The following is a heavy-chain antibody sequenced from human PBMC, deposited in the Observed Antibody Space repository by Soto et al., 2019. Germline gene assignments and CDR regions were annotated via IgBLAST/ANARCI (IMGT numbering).Heavy chain of an antibody. CDR1: GYTFTRYY. Sequence: GASVKVSCKASGYTFTRYYMHWVRQAPGQGLEWMGIINPSGGSTSYAQKFQGRVTMTRDTSTSTVYMELSSLRSEDTAVYYCARDRVNEHDTAMAHGAFDIWGQGTMVTVSS. V-gene: IGHV1-46*01. J-gene: IGHJ3*02. D-gene: IGHD5-18*01. CDR2: INPSGGST. CDR3: ARDRVNEHDTAMAHGAFDI.